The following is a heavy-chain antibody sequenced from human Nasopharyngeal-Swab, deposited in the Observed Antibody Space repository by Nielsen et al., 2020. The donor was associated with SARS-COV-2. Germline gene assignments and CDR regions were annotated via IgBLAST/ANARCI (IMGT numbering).Heavy chain of an antibody. J-gene: IGHJ6*03. CDR2: MNPNSGNT. Sequence: ASVKVSCKASGYTFTSYDISWVRQATGQGLEWMGWMNPNSGNTGYAQKFQGRVTMTRNTSISTAYMELGSLRSEDTAVYYCARGRKGGGIVVVIPYYYCYMDVWGKGTTVTVSS. CDR1: GYTFTSYD. V-gene: IGHV1-8*01. D-gene: IGHD3-22*01. CDR3: ARGRKGGGIVVVIPYYYCYMDV.